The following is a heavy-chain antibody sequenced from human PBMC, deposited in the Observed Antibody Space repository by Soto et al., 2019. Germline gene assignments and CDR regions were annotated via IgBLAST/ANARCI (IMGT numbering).Heavy chain of an antibody. CDR2: INHSGST. J-gene: IGHJ4*02. Sequence: SETLSLTCAVYGGSFSGYYWSWIRQPPGKGLEWIGEINHSGSTNYNPSLKSRVTIPVDTSKNQFSLKLSSVTAADTAVYYCARGPLYDFWSGYFYYFDYWGQGTLVTVSS. D-gene: IGHD3-3*01. CDR3: ARGPLYDFWSGYFYYFDY. V-gene: IGHV4-34*01. CDR1: GGSFSGYY.